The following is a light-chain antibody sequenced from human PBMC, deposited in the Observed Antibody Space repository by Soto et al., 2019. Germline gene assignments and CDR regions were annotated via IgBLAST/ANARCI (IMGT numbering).Light chain of an antibody. CDR3: QQHNSYPIT. CDR2: AAS. V-gene: IGKV1-9*01. CDR1: QGLSSD. Sequence: DIQLTQSPSFLSASVGDRVTITCRASQGLSSDLAWYQQKPGKAPKLLIYAASTLQSGVPSRFSGSGSGTEFTRTTTSLQPEDFATYYCQQHNSYPITFGEGTRLEIK. J-gene: IGKJ5*01.